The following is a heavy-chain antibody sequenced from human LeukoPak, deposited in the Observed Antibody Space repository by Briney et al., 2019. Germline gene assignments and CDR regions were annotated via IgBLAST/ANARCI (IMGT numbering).Heavy chain of an antibody. CDR3: ARDLRTPQGFDP. CDR2: IYYSGST. J-gene: IGHJ5*02. Sequence: SETLSLTCTVSDGSISSGDYYWSWIRQPPGKGLEWIGYIYYSGSTYYNPSLKSRVTISVDTSKNQFSLKLSSVTAADTAVYYCARDLRTPQGFDPWGQGTLVTVSS. V-gene: IGHV4-30-4*01. CDR1: DGSISSGDYY.